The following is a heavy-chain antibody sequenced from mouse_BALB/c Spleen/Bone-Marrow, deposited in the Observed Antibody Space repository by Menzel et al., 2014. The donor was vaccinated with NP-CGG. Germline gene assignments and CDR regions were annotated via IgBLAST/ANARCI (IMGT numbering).Heavy chain of an antibody. V-gene: IGHV5-12-2*01. CDR2: ISNGGGST. D-gene: IGHD1-1*01. CDR3: ARHPIYYYGSSWGNYAMDY. Sequence: EVKLVGSGGGLVQPGGSLKLSCAASGFTFSSYTMSWVRQTPEKRLEWVAYISNGGGSTHYPDTVKGRFTISRDNAKNTLYLQMSSLKSEDTAMYYCARHPIYYYGSSWGNYAMDYWGQGTSVTVSS. CDR1: GFTFSSYT. J-gene: IGHJ4*01.